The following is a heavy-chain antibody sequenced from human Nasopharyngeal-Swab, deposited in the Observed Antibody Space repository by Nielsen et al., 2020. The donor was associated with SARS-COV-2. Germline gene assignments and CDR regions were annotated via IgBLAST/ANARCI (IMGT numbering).Heavy chain of an antibody. Sequence: ASLTLSCAASGLTFSSYAMSWVRQAPGQRLEWVSAMSGSGGSTYYADSVKGRFTISRDNSKNTMYLQMNSLIAEDTAVYYCANPHRTYYVFWSASKPTDVWGQGTTVTVSS. CDR1: GLTFSSYA. D-gene: IGHD3-3*01. CDR3: ANPHRTYYVFWSASKPTDV. J-gene: IGHJ6*02. V-gene: IGHV3-23*01. CDR2: MSGSGGST.